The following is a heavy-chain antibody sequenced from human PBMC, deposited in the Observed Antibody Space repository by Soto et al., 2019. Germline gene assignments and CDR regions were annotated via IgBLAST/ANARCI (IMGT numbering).Heavy chain of an antibody. V-gene: IGHV3-20*04. J-gene: IGHJ4*02. CDR2: INWSGGIT. CDR3: ARVSVSGGSGSYY. D-gene: IGHD3-10*01. Sequence: PGGSLRLSCAASGFTFDEYGMSWVRQAPGKGLEWVSGINWSGGITSYADSVKGRFTISRDNAKNSLYLQMNSLRAEDTALYYCARVSVSGGSGSYYWGQGTLVTVSS. CDR1: GFTFDEYG.